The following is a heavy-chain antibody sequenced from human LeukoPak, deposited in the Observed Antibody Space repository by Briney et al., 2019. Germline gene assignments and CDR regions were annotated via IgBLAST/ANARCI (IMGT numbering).Heavy chain of an antibody. CDR3: AKESFYSGWYLFDY. D-gene: IGHD6-19*01. J-gene: IGHJ4*02. Sequence: GGSLRLSCAASGFTFSSHGMHWVRQAPGKGLEWVAVIWYDGSNKYYADSVKGRFTISRDNTKNTLYLQMNSLRAEDTAVYYCAKESFYSGWYLFDYWGQGTLVTVSS. CDR1: GFTFSSHG. CDR2: IWYDGSNK. V-gene: IGHV3-33*06.